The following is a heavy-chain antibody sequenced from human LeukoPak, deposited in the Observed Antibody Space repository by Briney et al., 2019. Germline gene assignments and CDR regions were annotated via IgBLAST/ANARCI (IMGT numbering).Heavy chain of an antibody. J-gene: IGHJ4*02. CDR2: IYPGDSDT. Sequence: GESLKISCKCSGYSFTTYWIGWVRPLPGKGLEWMGIIYPGDSDTRYSPSFQGQVTISADKSISTAYLQWSSLKASDTAIYYCAKEGPGTHTAFAYWGQGTQVTVSS. V-gene: IGHV5-51*01. D-gene: IGHD5-18*01. CDR1: GYSFTTYW. CDR3: AKEGPGTHTAFAY.